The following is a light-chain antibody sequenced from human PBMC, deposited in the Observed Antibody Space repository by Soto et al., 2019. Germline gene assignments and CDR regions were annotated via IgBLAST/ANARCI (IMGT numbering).Light chain of an antibody. J-gene: IGKJ4*01. Sequence: EIVLTQSPATLSLSPGERATLSCRASQSVSTYLAWYQQKPGQAPRLLIFDASNRATGIPARFSGSGSGTDFTLTISRLQSEDFAVYYCQHYNKWPLTFGGGTKVETK. CDR1: QSVSTY. V-gene: IGKV3-11*01. CDR3: QHYNKWPLT. CDR2: DAS.